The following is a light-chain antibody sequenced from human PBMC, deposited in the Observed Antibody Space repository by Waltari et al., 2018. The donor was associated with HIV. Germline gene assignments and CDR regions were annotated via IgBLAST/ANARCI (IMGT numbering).Light chain of an antibody. CDR1: QTINTN. CDR2: GTS. J-gene: IGKJ4*01. CDR3: QQSDKTPPT. V-gene: IGKV1-39*01. Sequence: DIQMTQSPPSLSASVGARINITCRAIQTINTNLNWYQQKSGKAPKVLIYGTSTLRSEVPSRFSGSGSGTEFTLTITSLQSDDSATYYCQQSDKTPPTFGGGTTVEIK.